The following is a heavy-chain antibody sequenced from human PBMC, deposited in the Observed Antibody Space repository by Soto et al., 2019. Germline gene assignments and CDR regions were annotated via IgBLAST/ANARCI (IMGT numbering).Heavy chain of an antibody. CDR2: IYYSGST. CDR3: ARGYCSGGSCYSEVVYFDD. CDR1: GGSVSSGSYY. V-gene: IGHV4-61*01. Sequence: SETLSLTCTVSGGSVSSGSYYWSWIRQPPGKGLEWIGYIYYSGSTNYNPSLKSRVTISVDTSKNQFSLKLSSVTAADTAVYYCARGYCSGGSCYSEVVYFDDWGQGTLVTVSS. J-gene: IGHJ4*02. D-gene: IGHD2-15*01.